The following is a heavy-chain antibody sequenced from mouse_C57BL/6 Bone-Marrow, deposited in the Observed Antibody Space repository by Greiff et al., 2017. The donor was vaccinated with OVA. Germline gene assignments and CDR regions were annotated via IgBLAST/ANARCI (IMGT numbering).Heavy chain of an antibody. J-gene: IGHJ2*01. CDR3: ARNSGGYYPYYYDH. CDR1: GFSLTSYA. Sequence: QVQLQESGPGLVAPSQSLSITCTVSGFSLTSYAISWVRQPPGKGLEWLGVIWTGGGTNYTSALKSRLSISKDNSKSQVFLKMNSLQTDDTARYYCARNSGGYYPYYYDHWGQGTTLTVSS. V-gene: IGHV2-9-1*01. D-gene: IGHD2-3*01. CDR2: IWTGGGT.